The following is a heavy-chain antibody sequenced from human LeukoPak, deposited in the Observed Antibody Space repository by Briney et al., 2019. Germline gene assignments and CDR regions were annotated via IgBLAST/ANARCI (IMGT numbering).Heavy chain of an antibody. Sequence: PSETLSLTCTVSGGSISSYYWSWIRQPPGKGLEWIGYIYYSGSTNYNPSLKSRVTISVDTSKNQFSLKLSSVTVADTAVYYCARASGSSWPEYFQHWGQGTLVTVSS. CDR2: IYYSGST. D-gene: IGHD6-13*01. J-gene: IGHJ1*01. CDR1: GGSISSYY. CDR3: ARASGSSWPEYFQH. V-gene: IGHV4-59*01.